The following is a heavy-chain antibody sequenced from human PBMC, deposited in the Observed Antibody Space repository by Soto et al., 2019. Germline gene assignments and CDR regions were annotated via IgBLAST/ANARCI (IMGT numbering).Heavy chain of an antibody. D-gene: IGHD1-26*01. CDR3: ARRGGKYARSNWFDP. CDR2: IYYSGST. Sequence: TLSLTCTISGGSISSYYWDWIRQPPGKGLEWIGYIYYSGSTDYNPSLKSRVTISVDTSKNQFSLKMNSVTAADAAVYYCARRGGKYARSNWFDPWGQGILVTVSS. V-gene: IGHV4-59*08. CDR1: GGSISSYY. J-gene: IGHJ5*02.